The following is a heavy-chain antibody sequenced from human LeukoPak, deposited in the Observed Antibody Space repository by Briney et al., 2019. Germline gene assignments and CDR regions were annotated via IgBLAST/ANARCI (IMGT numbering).Heavy chain of an antibody. D-gene: IGHD1-26*01. Sequence: PGGSLRLSCAASGFTFDDYAMHWVRQAPGKGLEWVSLISGDGGGTYYADSVKGRFTISRDNSKNSLYLQMNSLRTEDTALYYCATEIVGASGGFDYWGQGTLVTVSS. CDR1: GFTFDDYA. CDR3: ATEIVGASGGFDY. J-gene: IGHJ4*02. CDR2: ISGDGGGT. V-gene: IGHV3-43*02.